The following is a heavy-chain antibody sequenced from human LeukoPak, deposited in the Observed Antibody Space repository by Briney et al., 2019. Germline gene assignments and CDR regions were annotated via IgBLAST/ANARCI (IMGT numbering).Heavy chain of an antibody. CDR2: ISSSGSTI. Sequence: TGGSLRLSCAASGFTFSDYYMSWIRQAPGKGLEWVSYISSSGSTIYYADSVKGRFTISRDNAKNSLYLQMNSLRAEDTAVYYCARASTYYDFWSGYNFDYWGQGTLVTVSS. J-gene: IGHJ4*02. CDR1: GFTFSDYY. D-gene: IGHD3-3*01. V-gene: IGHV3-11*01. CDR3: ARASTYYDFWSGYNFDY.